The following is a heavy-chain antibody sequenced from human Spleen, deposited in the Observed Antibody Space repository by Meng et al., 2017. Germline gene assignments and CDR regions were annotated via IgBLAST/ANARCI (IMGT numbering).Heavy chain of an antibody. CDR1: GGSVSSGSYY. J-gene: IGHJ5*02. D-gene: IGHD6-19*01. Sequence: SETLSLTCTVSGGSVSSGSYYWSWIRQPPGKGLEWIGYISYTGSTNYNPSLQSRVTISVDTSKNQFSLKLSSVTAADTAVYYCARSSGFEDWFDPCGQGIL. CDR2: ISYTGST. CDR3: ARSSGFEDWFDP. V-gene: IGHV4-61*01.